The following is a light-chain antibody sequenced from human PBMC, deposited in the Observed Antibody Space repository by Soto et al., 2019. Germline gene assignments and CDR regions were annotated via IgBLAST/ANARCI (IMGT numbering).Light chain of an antibody. CDR1: QSVTSSY. Sequence: EIVLTQSPGTLSLSPGERATLSCRASQSVTSSYLACYQHKPGQAPRLLIYGASSRATGIPDRFSGSGSGTDFTLTISRLEPEDFAVYYCQQFTWSPTFGGGTKVEIK. J-gene: IGKJ4*01. CDR3: QQFTWSPT. V-gene: IGKV3-20*01. CDR2: GAS.